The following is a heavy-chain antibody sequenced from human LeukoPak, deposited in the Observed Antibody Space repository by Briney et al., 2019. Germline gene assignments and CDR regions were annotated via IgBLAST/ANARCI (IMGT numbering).Heavy chain of an antibody. V-gene: IGHV3-23*01. CDR3: AKAHDSSGYYKGHFQH. Sequence: GGSLRLSCAASGFTFSTYAMSWVRQAPGKGLEWVSAISGSGGNTYYVDSVEGRFTISRDNSKNTLYLQMNSLRAEDTAVYYCAKAHDSSGYYKGHFQHWGQGTLVTVSS. CDR1: GFTFSTYA. CDR2: ISGSGGNT. J-gene: IGHJ1*01. D-gene: IGHD3-22*01.